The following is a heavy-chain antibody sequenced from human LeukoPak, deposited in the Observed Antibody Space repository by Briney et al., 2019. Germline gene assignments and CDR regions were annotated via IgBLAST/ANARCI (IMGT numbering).Heavy chain of an antibody. J-gene: IGHJ4*02. D-gene: IGHD1-1*01. CDR1: GFTFSSYA. CDR3: VKGGDWNDVAGY. Sequence: GGSLRLSCSASGFTFSSYAVHWVSQAPGKGLEYVSAISSNGGSTYYADSVKGRFTISRDNSKNTLYLQMSSLRAEDTAVYYCVKGGDWNDVAGYWGQGSLVTVSS. CDR2: ISSNGGST. V-gene: IGHV3-64D*06.